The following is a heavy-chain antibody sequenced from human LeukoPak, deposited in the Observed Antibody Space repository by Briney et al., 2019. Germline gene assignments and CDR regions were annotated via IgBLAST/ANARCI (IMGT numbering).Heavy chain of an antibody. J-gene: IGHJ4*02. CDR2: IYYTGRT. V-gene: IGHV4-59*08. CDR1: GASISDYY. D-gene: IGHD6-13*01. CDR3: ASCSSRWYYRLDY. Sequence: SETLSLTCTVSGASISDYYWSWIRQPPGKGLEWFGYIYYTGRTKYNPSLESRVTISIDTSKNHLYLKLSSVTAADTAMYYCASCSSRWYYRLDYWGQGTLVTVSS.